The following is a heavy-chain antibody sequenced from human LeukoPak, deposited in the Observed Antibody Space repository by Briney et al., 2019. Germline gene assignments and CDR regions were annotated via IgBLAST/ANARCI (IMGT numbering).Heavy chain of an antibody. J-gene: IGHJ3*02. D-gene: IGHD3-10*01. CDR2: INWNGGHA. CDR3: ARGTYGSGSFDDAFDM. CDR1: GFMFDDYG. Sequence: PGGSLRLSCAASGFMFDDYGMSWVRQGPGKGLEWVTGINWNGGHAGYADSVRGRFTISRDNAKNSLSLQMNGLRAEDTALYYCARGTYGSGSFDDAFDMWGQGTMVTVSS. V-gene: IGHV3-20*04.